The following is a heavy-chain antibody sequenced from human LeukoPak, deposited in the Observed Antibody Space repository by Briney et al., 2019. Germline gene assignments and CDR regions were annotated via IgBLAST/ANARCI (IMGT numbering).Heavy chain of an antibody. D-gene: IGHD2-15*01. CDR1: GFTFSSYG. CDR2: ISYDGSNK. CDR3: ASSRYCSGGSCHGGFDY. V-gene: IGHV3-30*03. J-gene: IGHJ4*02. Sequence: GRSLRLSCAASGFTFSSYGMHWVRQAPGKGLEWVSVISYDGSNKYYADSVKCRFTISRDNSKNTLYLQMNSLGAEDTAVYYCASSRYCSGGSCHGGFDYWGQGTLVTVSS.